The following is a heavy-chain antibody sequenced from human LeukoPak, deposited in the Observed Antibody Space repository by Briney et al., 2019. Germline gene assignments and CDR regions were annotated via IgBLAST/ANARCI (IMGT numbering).Heavy chain of an antibody. J-gene: IGHJ3*02. CDR2: IHHSGST. CDR3: AKGDKYDYVWGSYRPDDAFDI. V-gene: IGHV4-4*02. Sequence: SGTLSLTCAVSGGSIKISNWWTWVRQPPGKGLEWIGEIHHSGSTKYNPSLKSRVNISVDKSKNHFSLKLSSVTAADTAVYYCAKGDKYDYVWGSYRPDDAFDIWGQGTMVTVSS. D-gene: IGHD3-16*02. CDR1: GGSIKISNW.